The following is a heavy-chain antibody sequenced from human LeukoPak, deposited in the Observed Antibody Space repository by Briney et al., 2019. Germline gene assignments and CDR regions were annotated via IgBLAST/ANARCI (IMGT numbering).Heavy chain of an antibody. D-gene: IGHD5-18*01. Sequence: GGSLRLSCAASGFTFSSYAMSWVRQAPGKGLEWVSAISGSGGSTYYADSVKGRFTISRDNSKNTLYLQMNSLRAEDTAAYYCAKDLLGNTAIDYWGQGTLVTVSS. CDR1: GFTFSSYA. J-gene: IGHJ4*02. CDR3: AKDLLGNTAIDY. V-gene: IGHV3-23*01. CDR2: ISGSGGST.